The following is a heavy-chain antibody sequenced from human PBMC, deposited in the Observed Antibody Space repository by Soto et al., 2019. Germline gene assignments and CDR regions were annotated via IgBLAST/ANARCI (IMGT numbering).Heavy chain of an antibody. J-gene: IGHJ4*02. V-gene: IGHV4-59*08. CDR2: IYYSGST. CDR1: GGSISSYY. CDR3: ARLMEPARRSREIYYFDY. D-gene: IGHD6-13*01. Sequence: QVQLQESGPGLVKPSETLSLTCTVSGGSISSYYWSWIRQPPGKGLEWIGYIYYSGSTNYNPSLKSRVTISVDTSKNQFSLKLSSVTAADTAVYYCARLMEPARRSREIYYFDYWGQGTLVTVSS.